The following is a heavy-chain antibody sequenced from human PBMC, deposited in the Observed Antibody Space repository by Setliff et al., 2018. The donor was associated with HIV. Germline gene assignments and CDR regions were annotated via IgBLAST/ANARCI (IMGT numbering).Heavy chain of an antibody. CDR2: IAYSGTTMYT. V-gene: IGHV4-39*07. J-gene: IGHJ4*02. CDR3: ARGPPFAY. Sequence: SSETLSLTCTVSGGSFIGSSFQSTWIRQTPGKGLEWIADIAYSGTTMYTNYNPSLESRVIISEDTSRDQFFLKLTSVTADDTGIYYCARGPPFAYWGQGLLVTVS. CDR1: GGSFIGSSFQ.